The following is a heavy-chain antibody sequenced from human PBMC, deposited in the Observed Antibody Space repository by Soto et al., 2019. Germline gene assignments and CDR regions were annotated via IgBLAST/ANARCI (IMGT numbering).Heavy chain of an antibody. V-gene: IGHV1-69*02. CDR1: GGTFSSYT. CDR3: ARLTPYYYMDV. CDR2: IIPILGIA. J-gene: IGHJ6*03. Sequence: GASVKVSCKASGGTFSSYTISWVRQAPGQWLEWMGRIIPILGIANYAQKFQGRVTITADKSTSTAYMELSSLRSEDTAVYYCARLTPYYYMDVWGKGTAVTVSS. D-gene: IGHD7-27*01.